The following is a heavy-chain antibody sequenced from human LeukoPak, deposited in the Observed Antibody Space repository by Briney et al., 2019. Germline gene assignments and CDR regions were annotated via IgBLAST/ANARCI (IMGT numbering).Heavy chain of an antibody. V-gene: IGHV3-30*02. Sequence: GGSLRLSCAASGFTFSSYGMHWVRQAPGKGLEWVAFIRYDGSNKYYADSVKGRFTISRDNAKNSLYLQMNSLRAEDTAVYYCARRASSGGSWSTYYYYYMDVWGKGTTVTVSS. CDR1: GFTFSSYG. CDR3: ARRASSGGSWSTYYYYYMDV. D-gene: IGHD2-15*01. J-gene: IGHJ6*03. CDR2: IRYDGSNK.